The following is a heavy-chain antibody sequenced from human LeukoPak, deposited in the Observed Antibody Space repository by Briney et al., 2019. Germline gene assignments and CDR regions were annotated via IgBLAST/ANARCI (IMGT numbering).Heavy chain of an antibody. CDR3: ARDSHDAFDI. J-gene: IGHJ3*02. CDR2: IYYSGST. V-gene: IGHV4-59*12. CDR1: GGSISSYY. Sequence: SETLSLTCTVSGGSISSYYWSWIRQPPGKGLEWIGYIYYSGSTSYNPSLKSRVTISVDTSKNQFSLKLSSVTAADTAVYYCARDSHDAFDIWGQGTMVTVSS.